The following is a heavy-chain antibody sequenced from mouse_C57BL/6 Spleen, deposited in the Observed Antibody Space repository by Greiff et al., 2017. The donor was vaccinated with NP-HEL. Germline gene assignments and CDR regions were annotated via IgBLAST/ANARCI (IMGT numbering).Heavy chain of an antibody. V-gene: IGHV1-50*01. CDR2: IDPSDSYT. CDR3: ANYYSNYPAWFAY. CDR1: GYTFTSYW. D-gene: IGHD2-5*01. J-gene: IGHJ3*01. Sequence: VQLQQSGAELVKPGASVKLSCKASGYTFTSYWMQWVKQRPGQGLEWIGEIDPSDSYTNYNQKFKGKATLTVDTSSSTAYMQLSSLTSEDSAVYYCANYYSNYPAWFAYWGQGTLVTVSA.